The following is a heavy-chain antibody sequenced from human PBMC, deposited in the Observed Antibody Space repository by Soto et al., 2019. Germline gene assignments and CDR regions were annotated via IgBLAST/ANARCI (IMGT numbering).Heavy chain of an antibody. V-gene: IGHV4-39*07. CDR3: ARGFKPVVVVAATPLRAFDI. J-gene: IGHJ3*02. CDR2: IIHSGNT. CDR1: GDSIGGSNFY. D-gene: IGHD2-15*01. Sequence: SETLSLTCTVSGDSIGGSNFYWGWLRQPPGKGLEWIGRIIHSGNTNYNPSLKSRVTISVDTSKNQFSLKLSSVTAADTAVYYCARGFKPVVVVAATPLRAFDIWGQGTMVTVSS.